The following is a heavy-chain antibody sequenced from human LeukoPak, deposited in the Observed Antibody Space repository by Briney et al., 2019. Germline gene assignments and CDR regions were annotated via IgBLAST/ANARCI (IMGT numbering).Heavy chain of an antibody. V-gene: IGHV3-30*03. J-gene: IGHJ3*02. CDR3: ARDRRWIQLRGNAFDI. CDR2: ISYDGSYK. Sequence: GRSLRLSCAASGFTFSSYGMHWVRQAPGKGLEWVAVISYDGSYKNYADSVKGRFTISRDNSKNTLYLQMNRLRAGDTAVYYCARDRRWIQLRGNAFDIWGQGTMVTVSS. D-gene: IGHD5-24*01. CDR1: GFTFSSYG.